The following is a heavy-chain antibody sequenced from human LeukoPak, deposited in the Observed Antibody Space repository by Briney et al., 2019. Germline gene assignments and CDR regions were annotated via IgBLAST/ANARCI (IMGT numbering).Heavy chain of an antibody. CDR1: GDSVSSNSAA. V-gene: IGHV6-1*01. CDR2: TYYRSKWYN. CDR3: AKDGPDRPGRYWYFDL. Sequence: SQTLSLTCAISGDSVSSNSAAWNWIRQSPSRGLEWLGRTYYRSKWYNDYAVSVKSRITINPDTSKNQFSLQLNSVTPEDTAVYYCAKDGPDRPGRYWYFDLWGCGTLVTVSS. J-gene: IGHJ2*01.